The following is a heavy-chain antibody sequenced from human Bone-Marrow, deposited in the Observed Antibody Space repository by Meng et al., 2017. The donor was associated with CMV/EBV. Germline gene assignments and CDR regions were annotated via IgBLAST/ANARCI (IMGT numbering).Heavy chain of an antibody. CDR2: IRSKANSYAT. Sequence: GESLKISCAASGFTFSGSAMHWVRQASGKGLEWVGRIRSKANSYATAYAASVKGRFTIPRDDSKNTAYLQMNSLKAEDTAVYYCARDSKPYSSSFYGMDVWGQGTTVTVSS. J-gene: IGHJ6*02. D-gene: IGHD6-13*01. CDR1: GFTFSGSA. CDR3: ARDSKPYSSSFYGMDV. V-gene: IGHV3-73*01.